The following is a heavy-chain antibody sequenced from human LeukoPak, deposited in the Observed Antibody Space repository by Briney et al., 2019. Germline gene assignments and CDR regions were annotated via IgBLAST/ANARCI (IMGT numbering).Heavy chain of an antibody. V-gene: IGHV3-49*03. CDR3: TTTNWGNYYGMDV. D-gene: IGHD7-27*01. Sequence: GGSLRLSCTSSGFTFREFAVSWFRQAPGKGLEWIGFIRSSIYGGTPKAAASVKGRFIFSRDDSKGVAYLRMNSLKTEDTAVYYCTTTNWGNYYGMDVWGQGTTVTVSS. CDR2: IRSSIYGGTP. J-gene: IGHJ6*02. CDR1: GFTFREFA.